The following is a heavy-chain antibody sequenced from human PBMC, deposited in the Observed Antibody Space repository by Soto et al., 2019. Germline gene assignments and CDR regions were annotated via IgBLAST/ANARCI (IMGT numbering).Heavy chain of an antibody. CDR2: IYYSGST. CDR1: VDSISSSSYY. J-gene: IGHJ6*01. V-gene: IGHV4-39*01. D-gene: IGHD2-8*01. Sequence: PSETLSLTCTFSVDSISSSSYYCGWIRQPPWRGLEWIGSIYYSGSTYYNPSLKSRVTISVDTSKNQFSLKLSSVTAADTAVYYCARNGDYYGMDVWGQGTTVTVSS. CDR3: ARNGDYYGMDV.